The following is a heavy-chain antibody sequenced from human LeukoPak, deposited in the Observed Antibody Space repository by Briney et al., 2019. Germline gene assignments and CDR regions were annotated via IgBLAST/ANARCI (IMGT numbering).Heavy chain of an antibody. CDR3: AKGPRRIQLSQVDY. J-gene: IGHJ4*02. D-gene: IGHD5-18*01. V-gene: IGHV3-23*01. CDR2: ISGSGGST. Sequence: PGGSLRLSCAASGFTFSSYAMSWVRQAPGKGLEWLSAISGSGGSTYYADSVKGRFTISRDNSKNTLYLQMNSLRAEDTAVYYCAKGPRRIQLSQVDYWGQGTLVTASS. CDR1: GFTFSSYA.